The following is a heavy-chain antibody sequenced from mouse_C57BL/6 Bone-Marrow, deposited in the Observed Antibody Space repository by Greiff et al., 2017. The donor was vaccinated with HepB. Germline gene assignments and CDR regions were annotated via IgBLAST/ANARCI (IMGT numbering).Heavy chain of an antibody. J-gene: IGHJ1*03. D-gene: IGHD1-1*01. V-gene: IGHV7-1*01. CDR2: SRNKANDYTT. CDR3: ARDARGSSWYFDV. CDR1: GFTFSDFY. Sequence: EVQVVESGGGLVQSGRSLRLSCATSGFTFSDFYMEWVRQAPGKGLEWIAASRNKANDYTTEYSASVKGRFIVSRDTSQSILYLQMNALRAEDTAIYYCARDARGSSWYFDVWGTGTTVTVSS.